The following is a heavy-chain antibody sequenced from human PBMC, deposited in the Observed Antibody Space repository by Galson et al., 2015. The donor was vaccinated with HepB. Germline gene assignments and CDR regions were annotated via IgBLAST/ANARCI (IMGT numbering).Heavy chain of an antibody. V-gene: IGHV3-33*01. CDR1: GFTFSNYG. CDR2: IWYDGSNK. CDR3: ARGVTGSTGGALDI. Sequence: SLRLSCAASGFTFSNYGMHWVRQAPGKGLEWVALIWYDGSNKDYADSVKGRFTISRDNSKNTLYLQMNSLRAEDTAVYYCARGVTGSTGGALDIWGQGTMVTVSS. J-gene: IGHJ3*02. D-gene: IGHD1-7*01.